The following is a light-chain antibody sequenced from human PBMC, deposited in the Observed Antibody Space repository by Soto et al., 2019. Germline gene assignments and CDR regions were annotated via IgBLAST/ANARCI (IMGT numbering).Light chain of an antibody. Sequence: EIVLTQSPATLSLSPGERATLSCRASQSVSSYLAWYQQKPGQAPRLLIYAASNRATGIPARFSGSGSGTDFTLTISSLEPEDFAVYYCQQRSNCPPITFGQGTRLEIK. J-gene: IGKJ5*01. CDR2: AAS. V-gene: IGKV3-11*01. CDR1: QSVSSY. CDR3: QQRSNCPPIT.